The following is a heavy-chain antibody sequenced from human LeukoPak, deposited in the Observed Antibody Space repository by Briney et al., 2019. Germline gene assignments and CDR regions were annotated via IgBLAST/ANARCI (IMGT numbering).Heavy chain of an antibody. CDR1: GFTFSSYA. V-gene: IGHV3-23*01. Sequence: GGTLRLSCAASGFTFSSYAMTWVRQAPGKGLEWVSVISGSGGTTDYADSVKGRFTISRDNAKNSLYLQMNSLRAEDTAVYYCARAFDYSRGGVYWGQGTLVTVSS. CDR3: ARAFDYSRGGVY. CDR2: ISGSGGTT. D-gene: IGHD4-11*01. J-gene: IGHJ4*02.